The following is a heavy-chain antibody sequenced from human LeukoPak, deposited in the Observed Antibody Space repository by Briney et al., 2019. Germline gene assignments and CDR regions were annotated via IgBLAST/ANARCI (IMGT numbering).Heavy chain of an antibody. CDR1: GFSVTSKY. V-gene: IGHV3-66*01. J-gene: IGHJ4*02. Sequence: PGGSLRLSCAASGFSVTSKYLSWVRQAPGKGLEWVSVIYSAGSTYYADSVRGRFTISRDNSKNTLYLQMNSLRVEDTAVYYCARKATGPYYFDYWGQGALVTVSS. CDR2: IYSAGST. CDR3: ARKATGPYYFDY.